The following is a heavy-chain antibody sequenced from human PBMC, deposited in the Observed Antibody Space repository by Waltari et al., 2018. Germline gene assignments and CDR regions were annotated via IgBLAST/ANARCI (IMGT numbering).Heavy chain of an antibody. V-gene: IGHV4-39*01. CDR3: ARLPISLGVGSVFDI. D-gene: IGHD2-15*01. CDR1: AGSISSSTYY. Sequence: QMQLQESGPGLVKPSEPLSLTCTVPAGSISSSTYYWGWIRQPPGKGLEWIGNIYYSGSTYYKPSLKSRLTISVDTSKNQFSLNLRSVTAADTAVYYCARLPISLGVGSVFDIWGQGTMVTVSS. CDR2: IYYSGST. J-gene: IGHJ3*02.